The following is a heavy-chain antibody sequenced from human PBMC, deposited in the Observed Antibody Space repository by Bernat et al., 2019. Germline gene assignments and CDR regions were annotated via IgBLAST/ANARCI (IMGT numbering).Heavy chain of an antibody. Sequence: QLQLQESGPGLLKPSETLSLTCAVYGGSFSGYYWSWIRQPPGKGLEWIGEINHSGSTNYNPSLKSRVTISVDTSKNQFSLKLSSVTAADTAVYYCARGPYCSSTSCVDYWGQGTLVTVSS. J-gene: IGHJ4*02. CDR2: INHSGST. CDR1: GGSFSGYY. V-gene: IGHV4-34*01. CDR3: ARGPYCSSTSCVDY. D-gene: IGHD2-2*01.